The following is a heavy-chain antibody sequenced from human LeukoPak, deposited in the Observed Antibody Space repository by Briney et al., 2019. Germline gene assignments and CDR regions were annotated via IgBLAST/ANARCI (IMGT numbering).Heavy chain of an antibody. CDR3: ARVGSVTTVTTTSYYFDY. Sequence: GSSVKVSCKASGGTFSSYAISWVRQAPGQGLEWMGGIIPIFGTANYAQKFQGRVTITADESTSTAYMELSSLRSEDTAVYYCARVGSVTTVTTTSYYFDYWGQGTLVTVSS. D-gene: IGHD4-17*01. V-gene: IGHV1-69*01. CDR1: GGTFSSYA. CDR2: IIPIFGTA. J-gene: IGHJ4*02.